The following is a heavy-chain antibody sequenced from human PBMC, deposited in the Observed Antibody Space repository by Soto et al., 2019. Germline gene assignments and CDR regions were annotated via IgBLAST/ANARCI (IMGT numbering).Heavy chain of an antibody. D-gene: IGHD3-3*01. J-gene: IGHJ6*02. CDR1: GGSISSGGYY. V-gene: IGHV4-31*03. CDR3: ARDSPKYYDFWSGPIGGYGMDV. Sequence: SETLSLTCTVSGGSISSGGYYWSWIRQHPGKGLEWIGYIYYSGSTYYNPSLKSRVTISVDTSKNQFSLKLSSVTAADTAVYYCARDSPKYYDFWSGPIGGYGMDVWGQGTTVTVSS. CDR2: IYYSGST.